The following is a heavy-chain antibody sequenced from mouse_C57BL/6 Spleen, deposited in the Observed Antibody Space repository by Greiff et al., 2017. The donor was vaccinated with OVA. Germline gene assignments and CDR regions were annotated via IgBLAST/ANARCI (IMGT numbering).Heavy chain of an antibody. V-gene: IGHV1-82*01. CDR3: ARSFYDYAMDY. J-gene: IGHJ4*01. CDR1: GYAFSSSW. Sequence: QVQLQQSGPELVKPGASVKISCKASGYAFSSSWMNWGKQRPGKGLEWIGRIYPGDGDTNYNGKFKGEATLTADKSSSTAYMQLSSLTSEDSAVYFCARSFYDYAMDYWGQGTSVTVSS. D-gene: IGHD2-3*01. CDR2: IYPGDGDT.